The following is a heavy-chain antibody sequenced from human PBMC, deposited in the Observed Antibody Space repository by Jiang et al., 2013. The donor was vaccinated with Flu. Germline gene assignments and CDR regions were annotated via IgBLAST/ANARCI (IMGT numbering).Heavy chain of an antibody. D-gene: IGHD4-17*01. J-gene: IGHJ4*02. CDR1: GFSFNNAKLG. V-gene: IGHV2-26*01. CDR2: IFSNDEK. Sequence: KPTQTLTLTCAVSGFSFNNAKLGVTWIRQPPGKALEWLAHIFSNDEKSYNTSLKSRLTISKDTSKSQVVLTMTNVDPVDTATYYCARIVGGASGTLTTWGQGTLVTVSS. CDR3: ARIVGGASGTLTT.